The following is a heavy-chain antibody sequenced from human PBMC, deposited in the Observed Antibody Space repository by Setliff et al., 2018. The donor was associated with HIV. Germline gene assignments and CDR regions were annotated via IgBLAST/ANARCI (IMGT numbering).Heavy chain of an antibody. CDR2: IKSKTDGGTT. J-gene: IGHJ4*02. D-gene: IGHD2-21*01. CDR3: TTGTRLVD. Sequence: GSLRLSCAASGFTFSDYYMSWIRQAPGKGLEWVGRIKSKTDGGTTDYAAPVKGRFTISRDDSKNTLYLQMNSLKTEDTAVYYCTTGTRLVDWGQGALVTVSS. CDR1: GFTFSDYY. V-gene: IGHV3-15*01.